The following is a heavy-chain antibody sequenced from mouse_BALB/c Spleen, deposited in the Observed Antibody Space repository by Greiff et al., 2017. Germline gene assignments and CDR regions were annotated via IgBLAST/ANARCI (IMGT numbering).Heavy chain of an antibody. Sequence: DVKLQESGPELVKPGASVKISCKASGYSFTGYYMHWVKQSHVKSLEWIGRINPYNGATSYNQNFKDKASLTVDKSSSTAYMELHSLTSEDSAVYYCARVWYGNTWFAYWGQGTLVTVSA. CDR2: INPYNGAT. V-gene: IGHV1-31*01. CDR1: GYSFTGYY. J-gene: IGHJ3*01. D-gene: IGHD2-10*02. CDR3: ARVWYGNTWFAY.